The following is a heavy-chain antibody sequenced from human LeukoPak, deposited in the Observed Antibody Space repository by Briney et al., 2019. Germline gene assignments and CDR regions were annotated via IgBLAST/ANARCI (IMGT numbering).Heavy chain of an antibody. V-gene: IGHV4-4*02. Sequence: SETLSLTCAVSGGSISSSNWWSWVRQPPGKGLEWIGEIYHSGSTNYNPSLKSQVTISVDKSKNQFSLKLSFVTAADTAMYYCARSDYHNSGSHTVFDAFDIWGQGTRVTVSS. CDR3: ARSDYHNSGSHTVFDAFDI. CDR2: IYHSGST. CDR1: GGSISSSNW. D-gene: IGHD3-10*01. J-gene: IGHJ3*02.